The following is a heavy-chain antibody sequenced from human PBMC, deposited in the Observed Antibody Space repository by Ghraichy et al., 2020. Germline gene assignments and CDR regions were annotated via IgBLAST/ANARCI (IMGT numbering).Heavy chain of an antibody. Sequence: ASVKVSCKASGYTFSSYYIHWVRQAPGQGLEWMGTINPSGGDTNYAQKFQGRVTMTRDSSTSTLQMELSSLRSEDTAVYYCAREDGLTGTTNYFDCWGQGTLVTVSS. J-gene: IGHJ4*02. V-gene: IGHV1-46*03. CDR3: AREDGLTGTTNYFDC. CDR2: INPSGGDT. CDR1: GYTFSSYY. D-gene: IGHD3-9*01.